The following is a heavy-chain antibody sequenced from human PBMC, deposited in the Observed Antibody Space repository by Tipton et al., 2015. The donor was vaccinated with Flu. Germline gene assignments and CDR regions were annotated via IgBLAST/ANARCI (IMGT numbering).Heavy chain of an antibody. CDR3: ARDRVGYFDC. CDR1: GGTFNSNA. Sequence: QLVQSGAEVKKPGSSVKVSCKASGGTFNSNAISWVRQAPGQGLEWMGGIIPLFGKTSYAQKFQGRVTISADESTTTAYLDLSSLTSDDTAVYYCARDRVGYFDCWGQGTLVTVSA. D-gene: IGHD1-26*01. J-gene: IGHJ4*02. CDR2: IIPLFGKT. V-gene: IGHV1-69*01.